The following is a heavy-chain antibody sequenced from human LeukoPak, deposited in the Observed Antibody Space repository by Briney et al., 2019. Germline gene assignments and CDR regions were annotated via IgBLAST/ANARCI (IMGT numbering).Heavy chain of an antibody. CDR2: IPYDGSNK. D-gene: IGHD3-10*01. J-gene: IGHJ6*02. CDR1: GFTFSSYG. V-gene: IGHV3-30*03. Sequence: PGGSLRLSCATSGFTFSSYGMYWVRQAPGKGLEWITLIPYDGSNKYYADSVKGRFTISRDNSKNTLYLQMNSLRAEDAAVYYCARYYGSGRGYYGLDVWGQGTTVTVFS. CDR3: ARYYGSGRGYYGLDV.